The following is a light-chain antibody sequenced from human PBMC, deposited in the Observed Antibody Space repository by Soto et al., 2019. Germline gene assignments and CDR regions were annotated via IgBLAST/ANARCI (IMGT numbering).Light chain of an antibody. CDR1: QSLRSS. J-gene: IGKJ1*01. CDR3: QQYHSSPRT. CDR2: GAS. V-gene: IGKV3-20*01. Sequence: ETMMTQSPDTLSVSLGERATLSCRASQSLRSSLAWYQQKPGQAPRLLIYGASNRATGIPDRFSGSGSGTDFTLTIIRLEPEDFAVYYCQQYHSSPRTFGQGTKVDIK.